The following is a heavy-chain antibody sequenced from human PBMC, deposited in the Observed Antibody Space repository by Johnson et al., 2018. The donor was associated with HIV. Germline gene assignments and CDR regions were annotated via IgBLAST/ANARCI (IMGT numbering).Heavy chain of an antibody. CDR2: IKQDGREK. D-gene: IGHD3-16*01. V-gene: IGHV3-7*01. CDR1: GFTFSSYG. CDR3: ARGGSDVFDI. J-gene: IGHJ3*02. Sequence: EVQLVESGGGVVQPGGSLRLSCAASGFTFSSYGMDWVRQAPGQGLEWVANIKQDGREKYYVDSVKGRFTISRDNAKNSLYLQMNSLRADDTAVYYCARGGSDVFDIWGRGTMVTVSS.